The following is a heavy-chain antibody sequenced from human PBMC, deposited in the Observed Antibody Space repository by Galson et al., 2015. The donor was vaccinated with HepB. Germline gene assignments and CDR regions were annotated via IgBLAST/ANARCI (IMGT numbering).Heavy chain of an antibody. D-gene: IGHD3-10*01. CDR3: ARRGVTIEGHFYYYYLDV. J-gene: IGHJ6*03. V-gene: IGHV4-39*01. CDR1: GGSIGSINYY. CDR2: INYSGST. Sequence: SETLSLTCIVSGGSIGSINYYWAWIRQPPGKGLELIGSINYSGSTYYSPSLKSRVTISVDTSKNQFSLKLSSVDAADTAVYYCARRGVTIEGHFYYYYLDVWGKGTTVTVSS.